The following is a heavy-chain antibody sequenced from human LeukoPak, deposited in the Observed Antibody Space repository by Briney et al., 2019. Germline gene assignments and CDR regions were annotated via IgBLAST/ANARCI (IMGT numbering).Heavy chain of an antibody. V-gene: IGHV4-34*01. CDR2: INHSGST. D-gene: IGHD6-19*01. J-gene: IGHJ6*02. CDR1: GGSFSGYY. Sequence: SETLSLTCAVYGGSFSGYYWSWIRQPPGKGLEWIGEINHSGSTNYNPSLKSRVTISVDTSKNQFSLKLSSVTAADTAVYYCARGGSSGWLNTFYYGMDVWGQGTTVTVSS. CDR3: ARGGSSGWLNTFYYGMDV.